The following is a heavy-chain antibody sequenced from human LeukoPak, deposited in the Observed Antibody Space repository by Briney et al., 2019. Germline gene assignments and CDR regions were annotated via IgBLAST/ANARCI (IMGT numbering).Heavy chain of an antibody. CDR1: GLTFSSYG. CDR2: IRYDGSDK. J-gene: IGHJ3*02. Sequence: GGSLRLSCAASGLTFSSYGIHWVRQAPGKGLGWVAFIRYDGSDKYYADSVKGRFTTSRDDSRNMLYLQMNSLRAEDTAIYYCAKDHRGNAFDIRGQGTMVTVSS. D-gene: IGHD3-16*01. CDR3: AKDHRGNAFDI. V-gene: IGHV3-30*02.